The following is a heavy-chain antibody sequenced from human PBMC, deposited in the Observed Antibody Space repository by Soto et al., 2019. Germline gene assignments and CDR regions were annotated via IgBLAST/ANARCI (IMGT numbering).Heavy chain of an antibody. CDR1: GFTFSSYA. CDR3: AKDCTYYYYGMDV. J-gene: IGHJ6*02. CDR2: ISGSGGSI. V-gene: IGHV3-23*01. Sequence: EVQLLESGGGLVQPGGSLRLSCAASGFTFSSYAMSWVRQAPGKGLEWVSAISGSGGSIYYADSVKGRFTISRDNSKNTLYLQMNSLRAEDTAVYYCAKDCTYYYYGMDVWGQGTTVTVSS.